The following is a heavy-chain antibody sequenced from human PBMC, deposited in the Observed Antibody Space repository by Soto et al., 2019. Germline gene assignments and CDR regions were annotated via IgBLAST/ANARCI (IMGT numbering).Heavy chain of an antibody. Sequence: QVQLQESGPGLVKPSDTLSLTCAVSGYSISSSNWWGWIRQPPGKGLEWIGYIYYSGTTYYNPSLKSRVPTSVCTSQNQFSLKLTSVTAVDTAVYYCARREIQGPIDYWGQGTLVTVSS. CDR1: GYSISSSNW. CDR2: IYYSGTT. J-gene: IGHJ4*02. CDR3: ARREIQGPIDY. D-gene: IGHD1-26*01. V-gene: IGHV4-28*01.